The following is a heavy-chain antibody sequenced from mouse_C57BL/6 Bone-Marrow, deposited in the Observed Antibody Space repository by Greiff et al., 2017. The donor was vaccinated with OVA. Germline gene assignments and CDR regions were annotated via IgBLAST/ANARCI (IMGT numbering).Heavy chain of an antibody. J-gene: IGHJ2*01. CDR2: IDPETGGT. Sequence: QVQLQQSGAELVRPGASVTLSCKASGYTFTDYEMHWVKQTPVHGLEWIGAIDPETGGTAYNQKFKGKAILTADKSSSTAYMELRSLTSEDSAVYYCTRSYDDDGYWGQGTTLTVSS. V-gene: IGHV1-15*01. CDR1: GYTFTDYE. CDR3: TRSYDDDGY. D-gene: IGHD2-4*01.